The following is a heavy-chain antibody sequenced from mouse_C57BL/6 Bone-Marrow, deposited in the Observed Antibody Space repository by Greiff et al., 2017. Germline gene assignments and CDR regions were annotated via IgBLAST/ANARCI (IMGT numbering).Heavy chain of an antibody. D-gene: IGHD2-3*01. J-gene: IGHJ3*01. CDR1: GFNIKDDY. CDR2: LDPENGDT. V-gene: IGHV14-4*01. CDR3: TTLYDGYYVPWFAY. Sequence: EVHLVESGAELVRPGASVKLSCTASGFNIKDDYMHWVKQRPEQGLEWIGWLDPENGDTAYASKFQGKATITADTSSNTAYLQLSSLTSEDTAVYYCTTLYDGYYVPWFAYWGQGTLVTVSA.